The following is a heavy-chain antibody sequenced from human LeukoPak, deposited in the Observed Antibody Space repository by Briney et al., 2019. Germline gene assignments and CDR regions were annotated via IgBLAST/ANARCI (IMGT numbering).Heavy chain of an antibody. Sequence: PGGSLRLSCAASGFTFSGYGMHWVRQAPGKGLEWVAIIWHDGSNKYYADSVKGRFTISRDNSGNTLYLQINSLRAEDTALYHCARHTREYYYYYMDVWGKGTTVTVSS. CDR2: IWHDGSNK. CDR3: ARHTREYYYYYMDV. J-gene: IGHJ6*03. D-gene: IGHD1-26*01. V-gene: IGHV3-33*01. CDR1: GFTFSGYG.